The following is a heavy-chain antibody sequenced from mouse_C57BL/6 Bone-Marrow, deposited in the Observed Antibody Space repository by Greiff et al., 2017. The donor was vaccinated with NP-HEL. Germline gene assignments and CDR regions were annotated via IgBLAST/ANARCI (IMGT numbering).Heavy chain of an antibody. CDR1: GYTFTSYW. CDR3: APLMNYYAMDY. V-gene: IGHV1-74*01. J-gene: IGHJ4*01. CDR2: IHPSDSDT. D-gene: IGHD2-3*01. Sequence: QVQLKQPGAELVKPGASVKVSCKASGYTFTSYWMHWVKQRPGQGLEWIGRIHPSDSDTNYNQKFKGKATLTVDKSSSTAYMQLSSLTSEDSAVYYCAPLMNYYAMDYWGQGTSVTVSS.